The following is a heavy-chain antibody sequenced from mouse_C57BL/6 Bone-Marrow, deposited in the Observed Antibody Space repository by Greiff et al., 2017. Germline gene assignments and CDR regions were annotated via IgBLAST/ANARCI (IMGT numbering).Heavy chain of an antibody. D-gene: IGHD2-14*01. Sequence: EVKVVESGGGLVQPGGSLKLSCAASGFTFSDYYMYWVRQTPEKRLEWVAYISNGGGSTYYPDTVKGRFTISRDNAKNTLYLQMSRLKSEDTAMYYCARHARALGLTGYGFAYWGQGTLVTVSA. J-gene: IGHJ3*01. CDR3: ARHARALGLTGYGFAY. CDR2: ISNGGGST. V-gene: IGHV5-12*01. CDR1: GFTFSDYY.